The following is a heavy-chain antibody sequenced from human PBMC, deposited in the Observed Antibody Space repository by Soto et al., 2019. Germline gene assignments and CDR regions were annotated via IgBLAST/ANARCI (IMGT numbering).Heavy chain of an antibody. CDR3: AKDRMGGPSPFYGGTTAADGMDV. Sequence: SLILSCAASGFRFGDYAMHWVRQAPGKGLEWVSGISWNSGTIAYADSVKGRFTISRDNAKNSLYLQMNSLRPEDTALFYCAKDRMGGPSPFYGGTTAADGMDVLGKGTTVTVSS. J-gene: IGHJ6*04. CDR1: GFRFGDYA. D-gene: IGHD4-17*01. V-gene: IGHV3-9*01. CDR2: ISWNSGTI.